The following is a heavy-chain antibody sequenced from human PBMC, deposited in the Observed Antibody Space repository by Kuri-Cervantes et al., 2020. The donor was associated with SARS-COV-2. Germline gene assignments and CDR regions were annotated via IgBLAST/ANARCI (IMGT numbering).Heavy chain of an antibody. CDR3: ARGPTIFGVVITHRPYYYYYMDV. Sequence: GESLKISCAASGFTFSSYAMSWVRQAPGKGLEWVSAISGSGGSTYYADSVKGRFTISRDNSKNTLYLQMNSLRAEDTAVYYCARGPTIFGVVITHRPYYYYYMDVWGKGTTVTVS. CDR1: GFTFSSYA. CDR2: ISGSGGST. D-gene: IGHD3-3*01. J-gene: IGHJ6*03. V-gene: IGHV3-23*01.